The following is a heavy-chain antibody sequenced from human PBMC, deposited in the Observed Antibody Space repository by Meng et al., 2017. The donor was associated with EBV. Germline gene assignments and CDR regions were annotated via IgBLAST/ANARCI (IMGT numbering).Heavy chain of an antibody. J-gene: IGHJ4*02. CDR3: ASESGRGYTPDY. CDR1: GGPFRYYA. CDR2: FLPRLGEP. V-gene: IGHV1-69*01. D-gene: IGHD3-10*01. Sequence: VESAAEVKKPGSSVKVSCKTSGGPFRYYAISWVRQAPGQGLEWLGGFLPRLGEPNYAQKFHGRVKITADESTSTHYMDLSSLRSEDTAIYYCASESGRGYTPDYWGQGTLVTVSS.